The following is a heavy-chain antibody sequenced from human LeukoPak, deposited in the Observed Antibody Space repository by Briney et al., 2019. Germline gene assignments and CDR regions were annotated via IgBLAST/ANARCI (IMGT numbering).Heavy chain of an antibody. J-gene: IGHJ4*02. Sequence: GGSLRLSCAASGFTFNSYATSWVRQAPGKGLEWVSSISSSGGSTYYADSVKGRFTISRDNSKNMLYLQMNSLRAEDTAIHYCVKGLSPGNSNWGGIDYWGQGTLVTVSS. CDR1: GFTFNSYA. CDR3: VKGLSPGNSNWGGIDY. D-gene: IGHD7-27*01. CDR2: ISSSGGST. V-gene: IGHV3-23*01.